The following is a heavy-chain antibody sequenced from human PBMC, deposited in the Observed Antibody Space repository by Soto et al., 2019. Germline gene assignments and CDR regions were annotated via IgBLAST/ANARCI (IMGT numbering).Heavy chain of an antibody. CDR3: ARAVDSGGFPDAFDI. Sequence: QVQLQESGPGLVKPSQTLSLTCTVSGDSISIGDYYWSWIRQPPGKGLEWIGYTYYSGNTYYNPSLKSRITISVDMSKNQFSLTLSSVTAADTAVYYCARAVDSGGFPDAFDIWGQGTMVTVSS. V-gene: IGHV4-30-4*01. CDR1: GDSISIGDYY. CDR2: TYYSGNT. D-gene: IGHD3-22*01. J-gene: IGHJ3*02.